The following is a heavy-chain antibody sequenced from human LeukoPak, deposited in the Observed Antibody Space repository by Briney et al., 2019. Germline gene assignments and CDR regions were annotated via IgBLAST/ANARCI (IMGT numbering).Heavy chain of an antibody. Sequence: GASVKVSCKASGYRFTKYGISWVRQAPGQGREWMGGISGYSGNTNYAPKRQGSVTMTTDTSTSTDYMELRSLTSADTGTYYCARVGATYGDPLEYDYWGQGTLVTVSS. CDR1: GYRFTKYG. J-gene: IGHJ4*02. V-gene: IGHV1-18*01. CDR2: ISGYSGNT. D-gene: IGHD1-26*01. CDR3: ARVGATYGDPLEYDY.